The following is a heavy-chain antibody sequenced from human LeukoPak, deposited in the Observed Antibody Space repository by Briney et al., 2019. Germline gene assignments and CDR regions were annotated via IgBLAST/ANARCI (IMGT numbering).Heavy chain of an antibody. Sequence: SGGSLRLSCAASGFTFSAYTMHWVRQAPGKGLEYVSAISTNGGNTYYANSVKGRFTVSRDNSKNTLYLQMGSLRAEDMAVYYCARGGYYSGYYYMDVWGKGTTVTVSS. CDR3: ARGGYYSGYYYMDV. J-gene: IGHJ6*03. CDR1: GFTFSAYT. D-gene: IGHD4-11*01. CDR2: ISTNGGNT. V-gene: IGHV3-64*01.